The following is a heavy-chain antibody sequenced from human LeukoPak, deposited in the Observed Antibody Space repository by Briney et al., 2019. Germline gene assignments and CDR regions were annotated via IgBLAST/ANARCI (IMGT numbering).Heavy chain of an antibody. D-gene: IGHD2-15*01. CDR1: GYTFNTYG. Sequence: ASVKVSCKASGYTFNTYGITWVRQAPGQGLEWMGWISGYNGKTKYAQKLQDRVTMTTDTSTTTAYMELRSLTSDDTAVYYCARAGAVVDNWFEPWGQGTLVTVSS. CDR2: ISGYNGKT. V-gene: IGHV1-18*01. CDR3: ARAGAVVDNWFEP. J-gene: IGHJ5*02.